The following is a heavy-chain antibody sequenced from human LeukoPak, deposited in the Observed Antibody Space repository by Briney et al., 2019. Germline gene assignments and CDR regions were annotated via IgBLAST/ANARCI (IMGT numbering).Heavy chain of an antibody. CDR1: GFTFSSYS. V-gene: IGHV3-21*01. D-gene: IGHD6-19*01. J-gene: IGHJ4*02. CDR3: ARKVSSGSPAFDY. CDR2: ISSSSSYI. Sequence: GGSLRLSCAASGFTFSSYSMNWVRQAPGKGLEWVSSISSSSSYIYYADSVKGRFTISRDNAKNSLYLQMNRLRAEDTAVYYCARKVSSGSPAFDYWGQGTLVTVSS.